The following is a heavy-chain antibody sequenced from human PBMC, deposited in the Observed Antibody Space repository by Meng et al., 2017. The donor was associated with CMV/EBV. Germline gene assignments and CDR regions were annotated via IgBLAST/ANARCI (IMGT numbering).Heavy chain of an antibody. CDR1: GYTFTGYY. Sequence: CKASGYTFTGYYMHWVRRAPGQGLEWMGWINPNSGGTNYAQKFQGRVTMTRDTSISTAYMELSRLRSDDTAVYYCARDARIAARRGDYWGQGTLVTVSS. D-gene: IGHD6-6*01. V-gene: IGHV1-2*02. CDR3: ARDARIAARRGDY. J-gene: IGHJ4*02. CDR2: INPNSGGT.